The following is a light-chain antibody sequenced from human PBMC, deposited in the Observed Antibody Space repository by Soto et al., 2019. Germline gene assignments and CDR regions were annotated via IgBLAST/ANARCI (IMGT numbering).Light chain of an antibody. J-gene: IGLJ1*01. CDR1: SSDVGGYNY. V-gene: IGLV2-14*01. CDR3: SSYTSSSTSYV. CDR2: DVS. Sequence: QSVLTQPASVSGSPGQSITISCTGTSSDVGGYNYVSWYQQHPGKAPKLMIYDVSNRPSGVSNRFSGSKSGNTASLTISGLQAEDEADYYCSSYTSSSTSYVFGPGTKVTV.